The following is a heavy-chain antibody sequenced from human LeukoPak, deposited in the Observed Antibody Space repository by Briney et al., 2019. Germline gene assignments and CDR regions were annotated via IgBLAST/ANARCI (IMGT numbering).Heavy chain of an antibody. CDR2: IWYDASNV. CDR3: AVWNDERRLDY. D-gene: IGHD1-1*01. CDR1: GFTFRSHG. V-gene: IGHV3-33*01. J-gene: IGHJ4*02. Sequence: GRSLRLSCAASGFTFRSHGMHWVRQAPGKGLEWVAVIWYDASNVYYADSVKGRFTISRDNSRNTLFLQMNSLRVEDTAVYYCAVWNDERRLDYWGQGTLDTVSS.